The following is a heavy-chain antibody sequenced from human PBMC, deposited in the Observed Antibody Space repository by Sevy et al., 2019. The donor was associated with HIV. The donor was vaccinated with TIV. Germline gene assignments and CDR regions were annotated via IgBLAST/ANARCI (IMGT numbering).Heavy chain of an antibody. D-gene: IGHD1-26*01. Sequence: GGSLRLSCATFGFNFGNSWMAWVRQTPGKGLEFLADIKQDGYETYYVDSVKGRFTISRDNAKNSLHMQMNSLRAEDTAMYFCVRDKEEGAGVPDYWGQGTPVTVSS. CDR3: VRDKEEGAGVPDY. CDR2: IKQDGYET. J-gene: IGHJ4*02. CDR1: GFNFGNSW. V-gene: IGHV3-7*03.